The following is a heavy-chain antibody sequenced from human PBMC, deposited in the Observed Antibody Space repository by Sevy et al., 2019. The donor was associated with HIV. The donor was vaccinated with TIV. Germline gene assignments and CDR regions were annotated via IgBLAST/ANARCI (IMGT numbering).Heavy chain of an antibody. CDR1: GFSFSSYG. D-gene: IGHD2-15*01. V-gene: IGHV3-30*02. Sequence: GGSLRLSCAASGFSFSSYGMHWVRQPLGKGLEWVAFVHFDGNEKCYADSGKGRFTISRDNSKSTIFLQMDSLRIEDTAIYYCVKDRCSDAGCRREYFEHWGQGTLVTVSS. CDR2: VHFDGNEK. J-gene: IGHJ4*02. CDR3: VKDRCSDAGCRREYFEH.